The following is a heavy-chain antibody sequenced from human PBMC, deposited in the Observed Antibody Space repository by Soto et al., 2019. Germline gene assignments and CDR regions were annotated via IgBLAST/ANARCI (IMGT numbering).Heavy chain of an antibody. CDR2: IYSGGTT. J-gene: IGHJ5*02. D-gene: IGHD6-19*01. V-gene: IGHV3-66*01. CDR1: GFTVSSNY. CDR3: ARARVGQWPLNWFDP. Sequence: GSLRLSCAASGFTVSSNYMSWVRQAPGKGLEWVSVIYSGGTTYYADSVKGRFTISRDNSKNTLYLQMNSLRAEDTAVYYCARARVGQWPLNWFDPWGQGTLVTVSS.